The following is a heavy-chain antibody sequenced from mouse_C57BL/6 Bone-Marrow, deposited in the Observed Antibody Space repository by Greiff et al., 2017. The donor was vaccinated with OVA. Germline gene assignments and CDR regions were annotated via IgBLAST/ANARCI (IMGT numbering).Heavy chain of an antibody. D-gene: IGHD2-13*01. CDR1: GYTFTSYW. CDR3: ARGETPFDY. V-gene: IGHV1-69*01. Sequence: QVQLQQPGAELVMPGASVKLSCKASGYTFTSYWMHWVKQRPGQGLEWIGEIDPSDSYTNYNQKFKGKSTLTVDKSSSTAYMQLSSLTSEDSAVYYCARGETPFDYWGQGTTLTVSS. CDR2: IDPSDSYT. J-gene: IGHJ2*01.